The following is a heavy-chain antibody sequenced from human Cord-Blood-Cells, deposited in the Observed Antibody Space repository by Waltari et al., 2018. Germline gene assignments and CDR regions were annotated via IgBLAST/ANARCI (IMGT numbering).Heavy chain of an antibody. CDR2: ISYNGSNK. D-gene: IGHD1-26*01. CDR1: GFTFSSYA. CDR3: AREAPGTLFDY. Sequence: QVQLVESGGGVVQPGRSLRLSCAASGFTFSSYAMHWVRQAPGKGRVWVAVISYNGSNKYYADSVKGRFTISRDNSKNTLYLQMNSLRAEDTAVYYCAREAPGTLFDYWGQGTLVTVSS. J-gene: IGHJ4*02. V-gene: IGHV3-30*01.